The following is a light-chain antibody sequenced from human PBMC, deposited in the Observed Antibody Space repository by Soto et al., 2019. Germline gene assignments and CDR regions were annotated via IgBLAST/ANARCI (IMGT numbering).Light chain of an antibody. CDR2: EVT. V-gene: IGLV2-8*01. CDR1: SSDVGGYNY. CDR3: SSYAGNNNVI. Sequence: QPVLTQPPSASGSPGQSVTISCTGTSSDVGGYNYVSWFQQHPGKAPKLMIYEVTKRPSGVPARFSGSKSGNTASLTVSGLQAEDEADYYCSSYAGNNNVIFGGGTKVTVL. J-gene: IGLJ2*01.